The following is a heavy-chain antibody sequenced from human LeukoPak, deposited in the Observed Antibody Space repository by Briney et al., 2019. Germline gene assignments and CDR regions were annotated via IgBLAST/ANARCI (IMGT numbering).Heavy chain of an antibody. CDR2: IKQDGYEI. CDR1: GFTFSTYW. Sequence: QAGGSLRLSCAASGFTFSTYWMSWVRQAPGRGLEWVANIKQDGYEIYYVDSVKGRFTISRDNAKNSLYLQMNSLRAEDTAVYYCARDRSYGVTTSISDAWGQGTLVTVSS. V-gene: IGHV3-7*01. D-gene: IGHD4-17*01. CDR3: ARDRSYGVTTSISDA. J-gene: IGHJ5*02.